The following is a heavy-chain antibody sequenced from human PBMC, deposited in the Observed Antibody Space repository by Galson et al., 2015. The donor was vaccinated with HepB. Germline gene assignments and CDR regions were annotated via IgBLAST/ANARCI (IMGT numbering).Heavy chain of an antibody. Sequence: SLRLSCAASGFTFSNAWMSWVRQAPGKGLEWVGRIKSKTDGGTTDYAAPVKGRFTISRDDSKNTLYLQMNSLKTEDTAVYYCTTGPVVPVSQVGYYYGMDVWGQGTTVTVSS. D-gene: IGHD2-2*01. J-gene: IGHJ6*02. CDR3: TTGPVVPVSQVGYYYGMDV. V-gene: IGHV3-15*01. CDR2: IKSKTDGGTT. CDR1: GFTFSNAW.